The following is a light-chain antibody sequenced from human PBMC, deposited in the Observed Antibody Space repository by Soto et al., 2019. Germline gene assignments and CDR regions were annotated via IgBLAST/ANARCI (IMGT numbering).Light chain of an antibody. CDR1: KLGDKY. CDR3: QAWDSSTPYV. J-gene: IGLJ1*01. V-gene: IGLV3-1*01. Sequence: SYELTQPPSVSVSPGQTASITCSGDKLGDKYACWYQQKPGQSPVLVIYQDSKRPSGIPERFSGSNSGNTATLTISGTQAVDEADYYCQAWDSSTPYVFGTGTKLTVL. CDR2: QDS.